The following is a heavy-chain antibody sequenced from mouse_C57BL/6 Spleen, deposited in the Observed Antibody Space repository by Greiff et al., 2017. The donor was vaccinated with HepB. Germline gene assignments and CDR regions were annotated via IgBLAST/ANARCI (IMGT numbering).Heavy chain of an antibody. CDR1: GFSLTSYG. Sequence: QVQLKESGPGLVAPSQSLSITCTVSGFSLTSYGVHWVRQPPGKGLEWLVVIWSDGGTTYNSALKYRLSISNNNSKSQLLLKMTSLQTDDTPMYYCARNLSGYAMDAWGPGTSVTVSS. CDR2: IWSDGGT. J-gene: IGHJ4*01. CDR3: ARNLSGYAMDA. V-gene: IGHV2-6*02. D-gene: IGHD1-1*01.